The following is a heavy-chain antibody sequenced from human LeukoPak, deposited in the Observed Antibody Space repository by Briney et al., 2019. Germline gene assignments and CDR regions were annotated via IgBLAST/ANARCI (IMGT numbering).Heavy chain of an antibody. Sequence: GGSLRLSCAASGFTFSSYGMHWVRQAPGKGLEWVAVISYDGSNKYYADSVKGRFTISRDNSKNTLYLQMNSLRAEDTAVYYCAKGLAGSPADDYWGHGTLVTVSS. CDR3: AKGLAGSPADDY. CDR2: ISYDGSNK. V-gene: IGHV3-30*18. J-gene: IGHJ4*01. CDR1: GFTFSSYG.